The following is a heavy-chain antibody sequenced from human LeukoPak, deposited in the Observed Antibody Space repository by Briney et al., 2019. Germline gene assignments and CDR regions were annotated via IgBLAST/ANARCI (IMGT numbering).Heavy chain of an antibody. J-gene: IGHJ2*01. CDR1: GFTFSDYY. V-gene: IGHV3-11*06. CDR3: ARDFTSASGREEYFDL. CDR2: ISSSGTYT. D-gene: IGHD3-10*01. Sequence: GGSLRLSCAASGFTFSDYYMNWIRQAPGKGLEWVSYISSSGTYTNYADSVKGRFTVSRDNAKTSLYLQMNSLRAEDTALYYCARDFTSASGREEYFDLRGRGTLVTVSS.